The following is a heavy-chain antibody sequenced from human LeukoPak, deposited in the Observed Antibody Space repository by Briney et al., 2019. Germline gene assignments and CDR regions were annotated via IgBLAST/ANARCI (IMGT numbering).Heavy chain of an antibody. V-gene: IGHV3-66*01. J-gene: IGHJ4*02. D-gene: IGHD2-15*01. Sequence: GGSLRRSCAASGFTVSSNYMSWVRQAPGKGLQSASVIYSGGSTYYADSVKGRFTISRDNSKNTLYLQMNSLRAEDTAVYYCAREPRYCSGGSCSGWGQGTLVTVSS. CDR1: GFTVSSNY. CDR3: AREPRYCSGGSCSG. CDR2: IYSGGST.